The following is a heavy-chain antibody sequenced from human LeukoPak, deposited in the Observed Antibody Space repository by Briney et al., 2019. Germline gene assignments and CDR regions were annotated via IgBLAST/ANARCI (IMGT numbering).Heavy chain of an antibody. Sequence: SETPSLTCTVAGGSINSYYWSWIRQPPGKGVEWVGYTYYSGSTRYNPSLTSLVPISVDTSKNQFSLKLTSVTAADTAVYYCARGSGNYWQVSFDYWGQGTLVTVSS. CDR3: ARGSGNYWQVSFDY. D-gene: IGHD1-26*01. V-gene: IGHV4-59*08. CDR1: GGSINSYY. CDR2: TYYSGST. J-gene: IGHJ4*02.